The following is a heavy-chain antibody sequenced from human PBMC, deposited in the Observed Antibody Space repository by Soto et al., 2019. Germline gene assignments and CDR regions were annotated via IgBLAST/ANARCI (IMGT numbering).Heavy chain of an antibody. CDR1: GGSISSGGYY. V-gene: IGHV4-31*03. CDR2: IYYSGST. Sequence: PSETLSLTCTVSGGSISSGGYYWSWIRQHPGKGLEWIGYIYYSGSTYYNPSLKSRVTISVDTSKNQFSLKLSSVTAADTAVYYCARDLGDFPGHWFDPWGQGTLVTVSS. J-gene: IGHJ5*02. D-gene: IGHD3-16*01. CDR3: ARDLGDFPGHWFDP.